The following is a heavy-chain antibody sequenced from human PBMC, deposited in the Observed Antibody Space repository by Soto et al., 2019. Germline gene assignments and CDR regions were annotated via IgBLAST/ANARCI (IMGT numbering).Heavy chain of an antibody. Sequence: QVQLQESGPGLVKPSGTLSLTCAVSSGSISSSNWWSWVRQPPGKGLEWIGEIYHSGSTNYNPSLKCRVTISVYKSKNQFSLKLSSVTAADTAVYYCASRLSTYYYDSRIDYWGQGTLVTVSS. CDR3: ASRLSTYYYDSRIDY. D-gene: IGHD3-22*01. CDR2: IYHSGST. J-gene: IGHJ4*02. V-gene: IGHV4-4*02. CDR1: SGSISSSNW.